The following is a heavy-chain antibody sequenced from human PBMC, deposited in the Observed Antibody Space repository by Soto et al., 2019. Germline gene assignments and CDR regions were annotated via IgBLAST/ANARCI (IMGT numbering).Heavy chain of an antibody. J-gene: IGHJ4*02. CDR1: GFTFSTSW. D-gene: IGHD1-26*01. Sequence: EVKLVESGGDLIQPGGSLRISCAAYGFTFSTSWMHWVRQTPGEGLAWVSRINSDGTTINYADSVKGRFTISRDNAKNTLYLQMNSLRADDTAVYYCTRAGSYRFDYWGQGTLVTVSS. CDR2: INSDGTTI. CDR3: TRAGSYRFDY. V-gene: IGHV3-74*01.